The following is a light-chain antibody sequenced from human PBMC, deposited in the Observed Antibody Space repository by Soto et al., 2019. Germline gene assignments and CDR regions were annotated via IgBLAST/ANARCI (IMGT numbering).Light chain of an antibody. J-gene: IGKJ1*01. Sequence: DIQMTQSPSTLSASVGDRVTITCRASQRIANWLAWYQQKPGKAPSLLIYKASTLQPGVPFRFSGSGSGTEFTLTISGLQPDDFATYYCQQYATYRTFGQGTKVDIK. CDR2: KAS. CDR1: QRIANW. CDR3: QQYATYRT. V-gene: IGKV1-5*03.